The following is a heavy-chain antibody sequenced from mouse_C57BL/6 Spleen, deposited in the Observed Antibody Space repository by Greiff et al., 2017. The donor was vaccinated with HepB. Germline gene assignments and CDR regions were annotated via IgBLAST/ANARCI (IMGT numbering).Heavy chain of an antibody. Sequence: EVQLQESGPELVKPGASVKISCKASGYSFTDYNMNWVKQSNGKSLEWIGVINPNYGTTSYNQKFKGKATLTVDQSSSTAYMQLNSLTSEDSAVYCCARGDYYGSSPLFDYWGQGTTLTVSS. J-gene: IGHJ2*01. CDR2: INPNYGTT. CDR3: ARGDYYGSSPLFDY. CDR1: GYSFTDYN. V-gene: IGHV1-39*01. D-gene: IGHD1-1*01.